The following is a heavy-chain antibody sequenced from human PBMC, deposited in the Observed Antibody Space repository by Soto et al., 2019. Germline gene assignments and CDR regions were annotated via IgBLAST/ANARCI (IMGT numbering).Heavy chain of an antibody. CDR1: GFSLSSSGVG. V-gene: IGHV2-5*02. CDR2: IYWDDDE. Sequence: QITLKESGPTLVKPTQTLTLTCTFSGFSLSSSGVGVGWIRQPPGKALEWLTLIYWDDDERYSPSLKSRLTNTKDTSNNQVVLTLTNMDPVDTATYFRAHKGGRGADIDVWGQGTTVTVSS. D-gene: IGHD2-15*01. J-gene: IGHJ6*02. CDR3: AHKGGRGADIDV.